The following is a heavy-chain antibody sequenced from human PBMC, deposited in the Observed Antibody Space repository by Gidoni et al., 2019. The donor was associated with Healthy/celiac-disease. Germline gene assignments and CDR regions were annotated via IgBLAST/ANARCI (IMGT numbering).Heavy chain of an antibody. CDR3: ARGYLRTCFDY. Sequence: QVQLVESGGGVVHPGRYLSLSCAASGCTFSSYGMHWVRQAPGKGLEWVGVRWYDGSNKYYADSVKGRFTISRDNSKNTLYLQMNSLRAEDTAVYYCARGYLRTCFDYWGQGTLVTVSS. CDR2: RWYDGSNK. V-gene: IGHV3-33*01. D-gene: IGHD1-1*01. J-gene: IGHJ4*02. CDR1: GCTFSSYG.